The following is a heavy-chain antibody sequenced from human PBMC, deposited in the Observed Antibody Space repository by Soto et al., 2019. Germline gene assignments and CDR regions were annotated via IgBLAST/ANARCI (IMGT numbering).Heavy chain of an antibody. Sequence: SETLSLTRAVYGGSFSGYYWSWIRPPPGKGLEWIGEINHSGSTNYNPSLKSRVTISVDTSKNQFSLKLSSVTAADTAVYYCARGVAVAGTYYYGMDVWGQGTTVTVSS. V-gene: IGHV4-34*01. CDR2: INHSGST. CDR3: ARGVAVAGTYYYGMDV. CDR1: GGSFSGYY. D-gene: IGHD6-19*01. J-gene: IGHJ6*02.